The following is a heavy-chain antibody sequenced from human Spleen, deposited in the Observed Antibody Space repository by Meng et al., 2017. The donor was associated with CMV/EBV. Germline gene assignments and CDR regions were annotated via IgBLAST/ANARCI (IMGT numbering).Heavy chain of an antibody. CDR1: GFTFSSYW. D-gene: IGHD3-10*01. CDR2: IKQDGSEK. J-gene: IGHJ6*02. Sequence: GGSLRLSCAASGFTFSSYWMSWVRQAPGKGLEWVANIKQDGSEKYYVDSVKGRFTISRDNAKNSLFLQMNSLRAEDTAMYYCARGDYYRSENFYHPRPLYYYAMAVWGQGTTVTVSS. CDR3: ARGDYYRSENFYHPRPLYYYAMAV. V-gene: IGHV3-7*01.